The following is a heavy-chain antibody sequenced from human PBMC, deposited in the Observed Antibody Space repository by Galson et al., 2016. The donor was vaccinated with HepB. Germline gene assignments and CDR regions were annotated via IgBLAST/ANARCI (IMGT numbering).Heavy chain of an antibody. Sequence: TLSLTCSISGGSISRDGSSGSWIRQHPGKGLEWIGYIYYNGNTNYNSSLKGRATISLGSSKSQFSLNLTSVTAADTAVYYCAIGPDLVATLEIWGQGTLVTVSS. D-gene: IGHD5-12*01. V-gene: IGHV4-31*03. CDR3: AIGPDLVATLEI. CDR1: GGSISRDGSS. CDR2: IYYNGNT. J-gene: IGHJ4*02.